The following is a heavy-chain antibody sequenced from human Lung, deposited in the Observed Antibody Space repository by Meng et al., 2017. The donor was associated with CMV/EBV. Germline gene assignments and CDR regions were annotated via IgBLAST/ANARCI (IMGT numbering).Heavy chain of an antibody. CDR1: GYTLTNYY. CDR2: INPSDNTT. CDR3: ARDLGYSSSWYFQYYFDC. V-gene: IGHV1-46*01. J-gene: IGHJ4*02. Sequence: ASXXVSXKASGYTLTNYYIHWVRQAPGQGLEWMGIINPSDNTTIYAQKFQGRVTMTRDTSTSTVYMELSSPRYDDTALYYCARDLGYSSSWYFQYYFDCWXQGNXVTGSS. D-gene: IGHD6-13*01.